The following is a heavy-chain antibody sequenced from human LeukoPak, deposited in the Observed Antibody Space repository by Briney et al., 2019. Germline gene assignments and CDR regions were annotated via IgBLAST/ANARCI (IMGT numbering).Heavy chain of an antibody. CDR3: ARHGAGYSYGLYYYYYYYMDV. V-gene: IGHV4-38-2*02. CDR1: GYSISSGYY. Sequence: SETLSLTCTVSGYSISSGYYWGWIRQPPGKGLEWIGSIYHSGSTYYNPSLKSRVTISVDTSKNQFSLKLISVTAADTAVYYCARHGAGYSYGLYYYYYYYMDVWGKGTTVTVSS. CDR2: IYHSGST. D-gene: IGHD5-18*01. J-gene: IGHJ6*03.